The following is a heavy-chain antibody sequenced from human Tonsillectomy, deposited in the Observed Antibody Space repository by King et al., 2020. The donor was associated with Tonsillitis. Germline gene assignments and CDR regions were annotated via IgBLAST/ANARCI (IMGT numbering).Heavy chain of an antibody. CDR1: GFSFDDYA. D-gene: IGHD1-26*01. CDR3: AKVSGSSYDAFET. V-gene: IGHV3-9*01. CDR2: ISWNSGTI. Sequence: VQLVESGGGLVQPGRSLRLSCAASGFSFDDYAMHWVRQAPGKGLEWVSGISWNSGTIGYADSMKGRFTISRDNAKNSLFLQMDSLRAEDTALYYCAKVSGSSYDAFETWGQGTKVIVSS. J-gene: IGHJ3*02.